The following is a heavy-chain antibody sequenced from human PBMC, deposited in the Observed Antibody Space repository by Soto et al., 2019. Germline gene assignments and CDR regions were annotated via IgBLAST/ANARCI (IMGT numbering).Heavy chain of an antibody. CDR3: ARGRLARVPAAIPY. V-gene: IGHV3-30-3*01. CDR2: ISYDGSNK. Sequence: PGGSLRLSCAASGFTFSSYAIHWVRQAPGKGLEWVAVISYDGSNKYYADSVKGRFTISRENSKNTLYLKMNSLRAEDTVVYYCARGRLARVPAAIPYWGQGTLVTVSS. J-gene: IGHJ4*02. CDR1: GFTFSSYA. D-gene: IGHD2-2*01.